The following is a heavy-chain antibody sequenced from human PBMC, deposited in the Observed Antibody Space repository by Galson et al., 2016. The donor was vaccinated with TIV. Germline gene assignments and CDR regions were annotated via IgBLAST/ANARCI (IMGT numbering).Heavy chain of an antibody. J-gene: IGHJ4*02. D-gene: IGHD1-7*01. CDR1: GFTFDSYT. CDR2: ISHDGNNK. V-gene: IGHV3-30-3*01. CDR3: TRDGRGNWKYVDYFDY. Sequence: SLRLSCAASGFTFDSYTFHWVRQTPGKGLEWVAIISHDGNNKDFADSVQDRFTISRDSSKNTVFLQMNSLRLEDTAVYYCTRDGRGNWKYVDYFDYWGQGTLVTVSS.